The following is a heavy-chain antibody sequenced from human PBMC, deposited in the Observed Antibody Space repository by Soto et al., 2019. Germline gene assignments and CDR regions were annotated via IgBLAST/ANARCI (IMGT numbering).Heavy chain of an antibody. CDR1: GGSISSSSYY. D-gene: IGHD6-19*01. CDR3: AGNQGIAVAGLLSHYFDE. V-gene: IGHV4-39*03. Sequence: SETLSLTCTVSGGSISSSSYYWGWIRQPPGKNLEWIGSIYYSGSTFYNPSLKSRVTISVDTSKNQFSLKLSSVTAADTAAYYWAGNQGIAVAGLLSHYFDEGGQGTLLTGS. J-gene: IGHJ4*02. CDR2: IYYSGST.